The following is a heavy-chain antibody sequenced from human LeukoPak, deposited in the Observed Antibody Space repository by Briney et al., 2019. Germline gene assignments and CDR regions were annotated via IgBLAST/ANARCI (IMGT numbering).Heavy chain of an antibody. D-gene: IGHD3-22*01. CDR1: GGSISSYY. V-gene: IGHV4-4*07. J-gene: IGHJ4*02. CDR3: ARGGYYDSSGYYEDYFDY. CDR2: IYTSGST. Sequence: TSETLSLTCTVSGGSISSYYWSWIRQPPGKGQEWIGRIYTSGSTNYNPSLKSRVTMSVDTSKNQFSLKLSSVTAADTAVYYCARGGYYDSSGYYEDYFDYWGQGTLVTVSP.